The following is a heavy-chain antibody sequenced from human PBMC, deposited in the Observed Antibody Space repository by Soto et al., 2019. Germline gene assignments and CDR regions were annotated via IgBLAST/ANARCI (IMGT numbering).Heavy chain of an antibody. CDR1: GFSFSKYA. D-gene: IGHD3-3*01. CDR2: ILYDGTEK. Sequence: QVQLVESGGGGVHPGRTLTLSCAASGFSFSKYAMHWVRQAPGKGLEWVAVILYDGTEKYYADSVKGRFTITRDKTKNTVYLQMNSLRPDDTAVYYCARDLDFWSGFGGMDVWCPGTTVTVSS. CDR3: ARDLDFWSGFGGMDV. V-gene: IGHV3-30-3*01. J-gene: IGHJ6*02.